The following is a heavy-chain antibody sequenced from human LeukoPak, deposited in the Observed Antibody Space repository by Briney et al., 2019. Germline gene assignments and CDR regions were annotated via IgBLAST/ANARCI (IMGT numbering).Heavy chain of an antibody. J-gene: IGHJ5*02. Sequence: GRSLRLSCAASGFTFSSYAMHWVRQAPGKGLEWVAVISYDGSDKYYADSVKGRFTISRDNSKNTLYLQMNSLRAEDTAVYYCARGSSWYRGWFDPWGQGTLVTVSS. CDR2: ISYDGSDK. D-gene: IGHD6-13*01. CDR3: ARGSSWYRGWFDP. V-gene: IGHV3-30*01. CDR1: GFTFSSYA.